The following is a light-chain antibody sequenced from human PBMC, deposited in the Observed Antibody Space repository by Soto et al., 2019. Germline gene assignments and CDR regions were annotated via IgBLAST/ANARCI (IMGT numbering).Light chain of an antibody. CDR3: QQYNNWPSWT. CDR1: QSVSSN. J-gene: IGKJ1*01. Sequence: EIVMTQSPATLSVSPVETATLCFRASQSVSSNLAWYQQKPGQAPRLLIYGASTRATGIPARFSGSGSGTEFTLTISSLQSEDFAVYYCQQYNNWPSWTFGQGTKVDIK. CDR2: GAS. V-gene: IGKV3-15*01.